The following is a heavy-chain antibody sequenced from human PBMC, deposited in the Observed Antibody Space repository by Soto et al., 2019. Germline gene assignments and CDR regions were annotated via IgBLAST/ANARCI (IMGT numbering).Heavy chain of an antibody. V-gene: IGHV5-10-1*01. CDR3: ARLQAAAGDNDLTFDN. J-gene: IGHJ4*02. D-gene: IGHD6-13*01. CDR1: GYSFTSYW. Sequence: EVQLVQSGAEVKKPGESLRISCEGSGYSFTSYWISWVRQMPGKGLEWMGRIDPSDSYTNYSPSVQGHLPISAAKSISTAYLQWSSLKASDTPIYHCARLQAAAGDNDLTFDNWGQGPLVTVSS. CDR2: IDPSDSYT.